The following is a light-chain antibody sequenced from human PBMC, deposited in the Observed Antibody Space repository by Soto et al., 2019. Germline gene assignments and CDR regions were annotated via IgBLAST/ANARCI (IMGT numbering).Light chain of an antibody. Sequence: EIVMTQSPLSLPVTPGEPASISCRSSQSLLHSSGHNYLDWYLQKPGQSPQLLIYLGSDRASGVPDRFSGSGSGTDFTLRISRLEAEDVGIYCCMQALQTPITFGQGTRLE. V-gene: IGKV2-28*01. CDR3: MQALQTPIT. CDR1: QSLLHSSGHNY. CDR2: LGS. J-gene: IGKJ5*01.